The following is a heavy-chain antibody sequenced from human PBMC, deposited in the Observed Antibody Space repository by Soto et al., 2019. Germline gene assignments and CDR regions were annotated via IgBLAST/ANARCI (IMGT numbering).Heavy chain of an antibody. J-gene: IGHJ4*02. Sequence: QVQLVQSGAEVKKPGSSVKVSCKASGGTFSSYAISWVRQAPGQGLEWMGGIIPIFGTANYAQKFQGRVTITAAESTTTAYMELRSLRSEDTSVYYCARDRYWGSPIDYWGQGTLVTVSS. CDR1: GGTFSSYA. CDR2: IIPIFGTA. CDR3: ARDRYWGSPIDY. V-gene: IGHV1-69*12. D-gene: IGHD3-16*01.